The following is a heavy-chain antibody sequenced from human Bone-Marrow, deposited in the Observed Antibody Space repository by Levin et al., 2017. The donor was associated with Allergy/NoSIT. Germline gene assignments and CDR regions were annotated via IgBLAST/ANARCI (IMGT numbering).Heavy chain of an antibody. V-gene: IGHV5-51*01. Sequence: ASVKVSCKASGYNFTTYWIAWVRQMPGKGLEWMGAIYGSDSDIRYSPSFQGQVTISADMSISTAFLQWNSLKASDTAMYYCARRRGAMTDYWGQGTLVTVSS. CDR1: GYNFTTYW. J-gene: IGHJ4*02. CDR3: ARRRGAMTDY. CDR2: IYGSDSDI. D-gene: IGHD3-10*01.